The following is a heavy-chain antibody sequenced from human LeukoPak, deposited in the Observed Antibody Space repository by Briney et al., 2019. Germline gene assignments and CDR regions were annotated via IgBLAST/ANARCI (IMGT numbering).Heavy chain of an antibody. Sequence: GGSLRLSCAASGFTFSDYYMSWIRQAPGKGLEWVSYISSIGSTIYYADSVKGRFTISRDNAKNSLYLQMNSLRAEDTAVYYCATLASITIFGVVIIIYGMDVWGQGTTVTVSS. CDR2: ISSIGSTI. D-gene: IGHD3-3*01. J-gene: IGHJ6*02. CDR3: ATLASITIFGVVIIIYGMDV. V-gene: IGHV3-11*01. CDR1: GFTFSDYY.